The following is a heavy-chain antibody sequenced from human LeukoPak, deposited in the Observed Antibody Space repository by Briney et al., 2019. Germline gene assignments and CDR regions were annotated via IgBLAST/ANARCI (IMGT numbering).Heavy chain of an antibody. CDR1: GYTFTSYD. V-gene: IGHV1-8*01. Sequence: ASVKVSCKASGYTFTSYDINWVRQATGQGLEWMGWMNPNSGNTGHAQKFQGRVTMTRNTSISTAYMELSSLRSEDTAVYYCARSIVGATQYYYYYMDVWGKGTTVTVSS. D-gene: IGHD1-26*01. CDR2: MNPNSGNT. CDR3: ARSIVGATQYYYYYMDV. J-gene: IGHJ6*03.